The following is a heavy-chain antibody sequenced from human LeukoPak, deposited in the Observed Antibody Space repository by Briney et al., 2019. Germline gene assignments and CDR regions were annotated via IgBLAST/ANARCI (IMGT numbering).Heavy chain of an antibody. CDR2: INHSGST. Sequence: PSETLSLTCAVYGGSFSGYYWSWIRQPPGKGLEWIGEINHSGSTNYNPSLKSRVTISVDTSKNQFSLKLSSVTAADTAVYYCARIKGYYDFRSGHRGRAYYFDYWGQGTLVTVSS. CDR1: GGSFSGYY. D-gene: IGHD3-3*01. CDR3: ARIKGYYDFRSGHRGRAYYFDY. J-gene: IGHJ4*02. V-gene: IGHV4-34*01.